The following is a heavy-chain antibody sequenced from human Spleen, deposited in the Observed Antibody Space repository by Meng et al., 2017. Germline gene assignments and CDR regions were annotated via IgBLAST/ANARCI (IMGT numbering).Heavy chain of an antibody. J-gene: IGHJ4*02. D-gene: IGHD4-11*01. CDR1: GVCFSDCH. V-gene: IGHV4-34*01. Sequence: VHLEPCAPGLFKPSVPLYLTCIVSGVCFSDCHWSWMRTHTGKWLEWIGGNNHSGSPNYDPSLENRATISVATSQNNLSLKLMFVTAADSAVYYCARGPTTMAHDFVYWGQGTLVTVSS. CDR2: NNHSGSP. CDR3: ARGPTTMAHDFVY.